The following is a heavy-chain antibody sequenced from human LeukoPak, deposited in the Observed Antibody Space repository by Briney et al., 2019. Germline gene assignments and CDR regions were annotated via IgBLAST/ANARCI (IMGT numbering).Heavy chain of an antibody. CDR2: ITSSSTYI. CDR3: ARDPYSGNYGAYYYYYMDV. J-gene: IGHJ6*03. V-gene: IGHV3-21*01. Sequence: PGGSLRLSCAPSGFTFSSYNMNWVRQAPGKGLEWVSSITSSSTYIYYADSVRGRFTISRDNAKNSLYLQMNSLRAEDTAVYFCARDPYSGNYGAYYYYYMDVWGKGTTVTISS. D-gene: IGHD1-26*01. CDR1: GFTFSSYN.